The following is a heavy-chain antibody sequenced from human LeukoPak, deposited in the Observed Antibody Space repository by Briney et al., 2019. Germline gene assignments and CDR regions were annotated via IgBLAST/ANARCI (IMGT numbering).Heavy chain of an antibody. Sequence: PGGSLRLSCVASEFTFSSYAMSWVRQAPGKGLEWVSAISGSGGSTYYADSVKGRFTISRDNSKNTLYLQMNSLRAEDTAVYYCAKDLQYYDFWSGSLWGQGTMVTVSS. CDR2: ISGSGGST. V-gene: IGHV3-23*01. CDR3: AKDLQYYDFWSGSL. J-gene: IGHJ3*01. D-gene: IGHD3-3*01. CDR1: EFTFSSYA.